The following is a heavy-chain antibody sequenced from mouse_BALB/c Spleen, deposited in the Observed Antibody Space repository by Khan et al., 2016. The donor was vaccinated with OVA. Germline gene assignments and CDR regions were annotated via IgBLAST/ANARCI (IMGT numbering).Heavy chain of an antibody. CDR3: ARVDYGDGFAY. Sequence: EVQLVESGGGLVQPGGSLRLSCATSGFTFTDYYMSWVRQPPGKALEWLGFIRKKASGYTTEYSASVKGRFTISSDNSQSILYLQMNTLRAEDSATYYCARVDYGDGFAYWGQGTLVTVSA. CDR2: IRKKASGYTT. CDR1: GFTFTDYY. J-gene: IGHJ3*01. D-gene: IGHD1-2*01. V-gene: IGHV7-3*02.